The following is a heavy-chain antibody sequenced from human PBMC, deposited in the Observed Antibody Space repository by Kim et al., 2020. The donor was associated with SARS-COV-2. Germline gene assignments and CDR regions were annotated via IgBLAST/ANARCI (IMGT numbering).Heavy chain of an antibody. CDR2: INADDGNT. CDR1: GYTFTGYA. J-gene: IGHJ4*02. CDR3: ARGSVAADGYFDK. D-gene: IGHD6-13*01. Sequence: ASVKVSCKASGYTFTGYAIHWVRQAPGQRLEWVGWINADDGNTKYSEKFQGRVTLTRDTSATTAYMDLSSLRSEDTAVYYCARGSVAADGYFDKWGQGALVTVSS. V-gene: IGHV1-3*01.